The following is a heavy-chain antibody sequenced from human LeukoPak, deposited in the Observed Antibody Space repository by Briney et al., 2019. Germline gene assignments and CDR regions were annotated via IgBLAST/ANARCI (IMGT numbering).Heavy chain of an antibody. D-gene: IGHD3-22*01. V-gene: IGHV3-30*18. J-gene: IGHJ4*02. Sequence: GRSLRLSCAASGFTFSNYDMHWVRQAPGKGLEWVAVISYDGINKYYADSVKGRFTISRYNSKNTLYLQINSLRAEDTAVYYCAKPYDSSGYWGQGTLVTVSS. CDR1: GFTFSNYD. CDR2: ISYDGINK. CDR3: AKPYDSSGY.